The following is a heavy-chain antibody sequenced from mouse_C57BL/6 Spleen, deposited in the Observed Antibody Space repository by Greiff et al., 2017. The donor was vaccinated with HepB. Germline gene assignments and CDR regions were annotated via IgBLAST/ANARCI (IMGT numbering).Heavy chain of an antibody. J-gene: IGHJ3*01. CDR2: IDPSDSET. V-gene: IGHV1-52*01. Sequence: QVQLQQPGAELVRPGSSVKLSCKASGYTFTSYWMHWVKQRPIQGLEWIGNIDPSDSETHYNQKFKDKATLTVDKSSSTAYMQLSSLTSEDSAVYYCARGGDGYYLAYWGQGTLVTVSA. CDR3: ARGGDGYYLAY. CDR1: GYTFTSYW. D-gene: IGHD2-3*01.